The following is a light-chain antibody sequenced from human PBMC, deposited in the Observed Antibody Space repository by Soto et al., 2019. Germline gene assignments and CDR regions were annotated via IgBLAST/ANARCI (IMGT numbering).Light chain of an antibody. CDR2: EVS. V-gene: IGLV2-14*01. CDR3: SSYTSSSTPYV. Sequence: QSALTQPASVSGSPGQPITISCTGTSSDVGGYNYVSWYQQHPGKAPKLMIYEVSNRPSGVSNRFSGSKSGNTASLTISGLQAEDEADYYCSSYTSSSTPYVFGTGPKLTVL. CDR1: SSDVGGYNY. J-gene: IGLJ1*01.